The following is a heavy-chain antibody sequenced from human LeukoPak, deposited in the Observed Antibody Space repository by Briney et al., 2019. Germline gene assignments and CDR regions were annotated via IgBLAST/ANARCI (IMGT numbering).Heavy chain of an antibody. Sequence: GGSLRLSCAASGFTFSSYGMHWVRQAPGKGLEWVSSISSSSSYIYYADSVKGRFTISRDNAKNSLYLQMNSLRAEDTAVYYCAREVNYCSSTSCSNWFDPWGQGTLVTVSS. CDR3: AREVNYCSSTSCSNWFDP. J-gene: IGHJ5*02. D-gene: IGHD2-2*01. CDR2: ISSSSSYI. CDR1: GFTFSSYG. V-gene: IGHV3-21*01.